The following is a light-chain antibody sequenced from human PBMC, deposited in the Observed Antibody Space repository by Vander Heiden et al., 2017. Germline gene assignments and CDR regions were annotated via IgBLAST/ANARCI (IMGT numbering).Light chain of an antibody. CDR3: AAWDDSLNGPVV. V-gene: IGLV1-44*01. CDR1: SSNIGNNN. Sequence: QSVLTHTLTASVTPGQRVTISCSGSSSNIGNNNVNWYQQLPGTAPKLLIYSNNQRPSGIPDRFSGSKSGTSASLDISGLQSEDEADYYCAAWDDSLNGPVVFGGGTKLTVL. CDR2: SNN. J-gene: IGLJ2*01.